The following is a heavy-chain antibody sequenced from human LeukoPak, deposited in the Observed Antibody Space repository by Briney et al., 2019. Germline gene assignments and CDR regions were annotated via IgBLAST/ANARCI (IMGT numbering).Heavy chain of an antibody. CDR2: ISWSSAKI. D-gene: IGHD1-1*01. V-gene: IGHV3-9*01. J-gene: IGHJ4*02. CDR3: TGGFGHNWSPFEN. CDR1: GFTFSQYA. Sequence: TLSLTCAASGFTFSQYAIHWVRQVPGKGLEWVSGISWSSAKIHYADSVKGRFTISRDNAKNTLSLQMNSLTDDDTALYYCTGGFGHNWSPFENWGQGTLVTVSS.